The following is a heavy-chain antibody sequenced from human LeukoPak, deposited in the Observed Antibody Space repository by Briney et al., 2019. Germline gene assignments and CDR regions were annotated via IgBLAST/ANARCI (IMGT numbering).Heavy chain of an antibody. CDR2: INPSGGST. J-gene: IGHJ6*03. CDR3: ARAKFASGWYLPYYYYYMDV. V-gene: IGHV1-46*01. CDR1: GYTFTSYY. D-gene: IGHD6-19*01. Sequence: ASVKVSCKASGYTFTSYYIHWVRQAPGQGLEWMGIINPSGGSTTYAQKFQGRVTMTRNTSISTAYMELSSLRSEDTAVYYCARAKFASGWYLPYYYYYMDVWGKGTTVTISS.